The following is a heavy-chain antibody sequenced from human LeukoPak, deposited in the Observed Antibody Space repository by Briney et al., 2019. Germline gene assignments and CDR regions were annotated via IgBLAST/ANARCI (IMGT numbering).Heavy chain of an antibody. CDR3: ARDPYYYDSSGYFGGY. CDR2: IYSGGST. D-gene: IGHD3-22*01. J-gene: IGHJ4*02. V-gene: IGHV3-66*01. Sequence: GGSLRLSCAASGFTVSSNYMSWVRQAPGKGLEWVSVIYSGGSTYYADSVKGRFTISRDNSKNTLYLQMNSLRAEDTAVYYCARDPYYYDSSGYFGGYWGQGTLVTVSS. CDR1: GFTVSSNY.